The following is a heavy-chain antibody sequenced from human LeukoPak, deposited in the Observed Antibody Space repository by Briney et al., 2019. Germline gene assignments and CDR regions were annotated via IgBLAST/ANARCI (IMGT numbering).Heavy chain of an antibody. D-gene: IGHD5-24*01. CDR2: IYNSGST. J-gene: IGHJ4*02. CDR1: GGSISPYY. V-gene: IGHV4-59*01. CDR3: ARPSRDGYRYTFDY. Sequence: SETLSLTCTVSGGSISPYYWSWIRQPPGKGLEWIGYIYNSGSTNYSPSLKSRVSISVDTPKNQFSLRLSSVTAADTAVYYCARPSRDGYRYTFDYWGQGILVTVSS.